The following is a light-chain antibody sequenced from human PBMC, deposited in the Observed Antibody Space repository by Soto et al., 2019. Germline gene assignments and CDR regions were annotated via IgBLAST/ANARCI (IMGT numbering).Light chain of an antibody. J-gene: IGKJ2*01. Sequence: EIVWTQSPGTLSFSPGERATLSCRASQSVNSNYLAWYQQKPGQVPRPLIYGASIRAAGVPDRLSGSGSGTAFTLTISRLEPEDYAVYYCQQYGTSPHTFGQGTKLESK. V-gene: IGKV3-20*01. CDR2: GAS. CDR1: QSVNSNY. CDR3: QQYGTSPHT.